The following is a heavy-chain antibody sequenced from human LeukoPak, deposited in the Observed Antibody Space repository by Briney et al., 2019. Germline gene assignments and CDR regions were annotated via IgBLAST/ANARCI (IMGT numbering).Heavy chain of an antibody. CDR2: INQDGNRV. J-gene: IGHJ4*02. V-gene: IGHV3-7*01. CDR3: ATTFPYCGDGTCAL. CDR1: GLRFSSHW. D-gene: IGHD2-21*01. Sequence: GGSLRLSCAASGLRFSSHWMSWVRQAPGKGLEWVANINQDGNRVNYVNSVKGRVSIPRDNANNALFLQMHSLRVEDTAIYYCATTFPYCGDGTCALGGQGAQVTVSS.